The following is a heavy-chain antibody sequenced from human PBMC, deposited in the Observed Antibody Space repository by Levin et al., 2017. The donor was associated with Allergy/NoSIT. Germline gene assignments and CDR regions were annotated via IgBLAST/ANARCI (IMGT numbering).Heavy chain of an antibody. J-gene: IGHJ5*02. CDR2: ISPVSGTT. CDR3: ARAGRHIAPRVSGSNYNWFDP. Sequence: ASVKVSCKTSGYSFGGYYIHWVRQAPGQGLEWMGRISPVSGTTSSAQKFQGRVTLTMDPSINTAYLELDSLRFDDTAVYYCARAGRHIAPRVSGSNYNWFDPWGQGTLVTVSS. CDR1: GYSFGGYY. D-gene: IGHD6-6*01. V-gene: IGHV1-2*06.